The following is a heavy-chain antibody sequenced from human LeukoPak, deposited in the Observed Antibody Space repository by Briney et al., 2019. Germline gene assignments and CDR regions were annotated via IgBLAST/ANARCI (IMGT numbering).Heavy chain of an antibody. V-gene: IGHV3-23*01. J-gene: IGHJ4*02. D-gene: IGHD3-10*01. CDR3: AKGALLGITKQSLKINY. Sequence: GSLRLSCAASGFTFTSYAMSWVRQAPGKGLEWVSTISDSGGNTYYADSVKGRFTISRDNSKNTLNLQMNSLRAEDTAVYYCAKGALLGITKQSLKINYWGQGTLVTVSS. CDR1: GFTFTSYA. CDR2: ISDSGGNT.